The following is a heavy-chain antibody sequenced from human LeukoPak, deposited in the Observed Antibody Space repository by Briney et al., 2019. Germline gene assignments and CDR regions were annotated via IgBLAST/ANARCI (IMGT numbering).Heavy chain of an antibody. CDR2: INHSGST. CDR3: ARTVSYYGSGSYYRN. CDR1: GGSFSGYY. Sequence: PSGTLSLTCAVHGGSFSGYYWSWIRQPPGKGLEWIGEINHSGSTNYNPSLKSRVTISVDTSKNQFSLKLSSVTAADTAVYYCARTVSYYGSGSYYRNWGQGTLVAVSS. J-gene: IGHJ4*02. D-gene: IGHD3-10*01. V-gene: IGHV4-34*01.